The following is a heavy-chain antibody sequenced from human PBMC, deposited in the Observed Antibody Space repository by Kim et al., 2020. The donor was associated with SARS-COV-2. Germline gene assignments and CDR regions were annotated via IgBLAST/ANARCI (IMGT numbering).Heavy chain of an antibody. CDR3: ARTYFYDGVGYVSDP. Sequence: GGSLRLSCAASGFTFDDYGMSWVRQAPGKGLEWVAGINWIGGNTRYADSVKGRFTISRDNAKNSLYLQMNSLSAEDTALYHCARTYFYDGVGYVSDPWGQGTLVTVSS. CDR2: INWIGGNT. V-gene: IGHV3-20*01. J-gene: IGHJ5*02. CDR1: GFTFDDYG. D-gene: IGHD3-22*01.